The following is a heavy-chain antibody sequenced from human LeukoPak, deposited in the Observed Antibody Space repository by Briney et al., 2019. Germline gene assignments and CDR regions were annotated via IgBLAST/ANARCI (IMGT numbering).Heavy chain of an antibody. D-gene: IGHD6-19*01. CDR2: ISNSGSYT. CDR3: ARSRGAGPGAYFDY. V-gene: IGHV3-11*03. J-gene: IGHJ4*02. Sequence: GGALRLSCAASGFTFSDEYMSWIRQAPGKGLEWVSYISNSGSYTNYADSVKGRFTISRDNAKNSLFLQMNSLRAEDAAVYYCARSRGAGPGAYFDYWGQGTLVTVSS. CDR1: GFTFSDEY.